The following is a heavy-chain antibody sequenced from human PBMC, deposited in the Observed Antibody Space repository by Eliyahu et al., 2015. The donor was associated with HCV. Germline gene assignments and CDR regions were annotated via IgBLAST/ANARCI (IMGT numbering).Heavy chain of an antibody. V-gene: IGHV3-9*01. CDR2: ISWNSGSI. CDR1: GFTFDDYA. CDR3: AKGQYSGYAVDY. Sequence: EVQLVESGGGLVQPGRSLRLSCAASGFTFDDYAMHWVRQAPGKGLEWVSGISWNSGSIGYADSVKGRFTISRDNAKNSLYLQMNSLRAEDTALYYCAKGQYSGYAVDYWGQGTLVTVSS. J-gene: IGHJ4*02. D-gene: IGHD5-12*01.